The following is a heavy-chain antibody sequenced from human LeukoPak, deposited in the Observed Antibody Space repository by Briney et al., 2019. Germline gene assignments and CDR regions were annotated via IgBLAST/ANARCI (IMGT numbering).Heavy chain of an antibody. CDR2: ISYDGSNK. D-gene: IGHD1-26*01. V-gene: IGHV3-30*04. Sequence: AGGSLRLSCAASGFTFSSYAMHWVRQAPGKGLEWVAVISYDGSNKYYADSVKGRFTISRDNSKNTLYLQMNSLRAEDTAVYYCAKGDSGIVGAKFIYWGQGTLVTVSS. J-gene: IGHJ4*02. CDR3: AKGDSGIVGAKFIY. CDR1: GFTFSSYA.